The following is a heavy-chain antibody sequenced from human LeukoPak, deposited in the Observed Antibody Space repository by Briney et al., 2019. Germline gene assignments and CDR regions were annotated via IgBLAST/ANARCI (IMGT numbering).Heavy chain of an antibody. V-gene: IGHV1-2*02. CDR1: GYTFTGYY. D-gene: IGHD5-18*01. CDR3: ARDPYSNYFDY. J-gene: IGHJ4*02. CDR2: INPNTGGI. Sequence: KPGASVKVSCKSSGYTFTGYYMHWVRQAPGQGLEWMGWINPNTGGINYAQKFQGRVTMTRDTSISAAYMELSRLRSDDTAVYYCARDPYSNYFDYWGQGTLVTVSS.